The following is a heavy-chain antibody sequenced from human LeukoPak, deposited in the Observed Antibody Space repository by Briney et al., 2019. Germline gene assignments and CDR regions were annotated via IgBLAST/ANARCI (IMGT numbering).Heavy chain of an antibody. V-gene: IGHV5-51*01. CDR1: GYSFTSYW. J-gene: IGHJ3*02. CDR2: IYPGDSDT. CDR3: ARRAYSYDSSGYGAFDI. Sequence: GESLNISCKGSGYSFTSYWSGWVRQMRGKGLEWVGIIYPGDSDTRYSPSFQRQVTISADKSISPAYLQSSSLKASDTAMYYCARRAYSYDSSGYGAFDIWGQATMVTVSS. D-gene: IGHD3-22*01.